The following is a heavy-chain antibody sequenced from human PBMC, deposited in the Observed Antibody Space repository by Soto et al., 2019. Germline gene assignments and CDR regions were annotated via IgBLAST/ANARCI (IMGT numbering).Heavy chain of an antibody. CDR1: GGSISSYY. Sequence: SETLSLTCTVSGGSISSYYWSWIRQPPGKGLEWIGYIYYSGSTNYNPSLKSRVTISVDTSKNQFSLKLSSVTAADTAVYYCARAPKETWFGELLPWLDPWGQGTLVTVSS. V-gene: IGHV4-59*08. CDR3: ARAPKETWFGELLPWLDP. CDR2: IYYSGST. J-gene: IGHJ5*02. D-gene: IGHD3-10*01.